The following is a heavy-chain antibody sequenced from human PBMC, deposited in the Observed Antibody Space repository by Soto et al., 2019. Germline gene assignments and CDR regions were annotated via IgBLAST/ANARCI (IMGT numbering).Heavy chain of an antibody. J-gene: IGHJ4*02. CDR2: IKQDGSEK. CDR3: ARDIARPSYDFWSGYLSTFDY. D-gene: IGHD3-3*01. V-gene: IGHV3-7*01. Sequence: GGSLRLSCAASGFTFSSYWMSWVRQAPGKGLEWVANIKQDGSEKYYVDSVKGRFTISRDNAKNSLYLQMNSLRAEDTAVYYCARDIARPSYDFWSGYLSTFDYWGQGTLVTVSS. CDR1: GFTFSSYW.